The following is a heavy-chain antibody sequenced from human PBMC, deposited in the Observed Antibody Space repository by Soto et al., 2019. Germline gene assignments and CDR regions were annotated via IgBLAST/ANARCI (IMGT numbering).Heavy chain of an antibody. J-gene: IGHJ6*03. CDR2: IYHRGSP. V-gene: IGHV4-34*01. D-gene: IGHD3-16*02. Sequence: PSETLALTCSVYGGSFSGYYWIWIRQTPRKGLEWIGEIYHRGSPNYDPSLKSRVTISVGTSKNQSSLKLCSVHAPDTLACCSARGGGGYCCRERRRYYYYYYYMDVWGKGTTVTASS. CDR1: GGSFSGYY. CDR3: ARGGGGYCCRERRRYYYYYYYMDV.